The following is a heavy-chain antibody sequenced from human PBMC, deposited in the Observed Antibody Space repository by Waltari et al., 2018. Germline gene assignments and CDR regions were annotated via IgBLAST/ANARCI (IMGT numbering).Heavy chain of an antibody. J-gene: IGHJ4*02. CDR3: ARVHSLGQYDSNGQESNFDH. CDR1: GFTFSSYS. D-gene: IGHD3-16*01. Sequence: EVQLVESGGGLVQPGGSLRLSCAASGFTFSSYSMNWVRQAPGKGLEWVSSISSSSSYIYYADSVKGRFTSSRDNAKNSLYLQRNSLRAEDTAVYSCARVHSLGQYDSNGQESNFDHWGQGALVTVSS. CDR2: ISSSSSYI. V-gene: IGHV3-21*04.